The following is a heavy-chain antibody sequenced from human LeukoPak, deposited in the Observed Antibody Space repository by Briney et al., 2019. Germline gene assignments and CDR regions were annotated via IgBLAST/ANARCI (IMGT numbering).Heavy chain of an antibody. CDR2: INTNTGNP. CDR1: GYTFTSYA. Sequence: ASVKVSCKASGYTFTSYAMNWVRQAPGQGLEWMGWINTNTGNPTYAQGFTGRFVFSLDTSVSTAYLQISSLKAEDTAVYYCARRADYDFWSGYYEDYWGQGTLDTVSS. CDR3: ARRADYDFWSGYYEDY. D-gene: IGHD3-3*01. J-gene: IGHJ4*02. V-gene: IGHV7-4-1*02.